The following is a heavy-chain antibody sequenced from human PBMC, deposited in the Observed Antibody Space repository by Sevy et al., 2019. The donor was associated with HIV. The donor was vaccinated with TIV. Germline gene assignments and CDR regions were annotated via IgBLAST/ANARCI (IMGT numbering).Heavy chain of an antibody. J-gene: IGHJ5*02. V-gene: IGHV4-61*01. CDR1: GGSVSSGSYY. D-gene: IGHD4-17*01. CDR3: ARDSGDYDAGGWFDP. Sequence: SETLSLTCTVSGGSVSSGSYYWSWIWQPPVKGLEWIGYIYYSGSTNYNPSLKSRVTISVDTSKNQFSLKLSSVTAADTAVYYCARDSGDYDAGGWFDPWGQGTLVTVSS. CDR2: IYYSGST.